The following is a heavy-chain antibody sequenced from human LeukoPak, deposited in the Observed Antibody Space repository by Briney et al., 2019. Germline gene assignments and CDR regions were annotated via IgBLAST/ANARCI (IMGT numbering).Heavy chain of an antibody. CDR2: IYYSGST. Sequence: SETLSLTCTVSAGSISSTSHYWSWIRQPPGKGLEWIGYIYYSGSTNYNPSLKSRVTISVDTSKNQFSLKLSSVTAADTAVYYCARVSGGMTGLQRGEHAFDIWGQGTMVTVSS. CDR1: AGSISSTSHY. CDR3: ARVSGGMTGLQRGEHAFDI. D-gene: IGHD2-8*02. J-gene: IGHJ3*02. V-gene: IGHV4-61*05.